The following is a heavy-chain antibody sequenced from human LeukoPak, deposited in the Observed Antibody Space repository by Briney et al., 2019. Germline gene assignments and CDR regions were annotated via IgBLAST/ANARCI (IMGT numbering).Heavy chain of an antibody. J-gene: IGHJ4*02. CDR2: LHPGDSDT. D-gene: IGHD2-15*01. CDR3: ARHRYCSGGSCYRLDY. V-gene: IGHV5-51*01. Sequence: GESLKISCKGSGYIFSSYWISWVRQVPRKGLEWMGILHPGDSDTRYSPSFQGQVTISADKSINTAYLQWSSLKASDTAMYYCARHRYCSGGSCYRLDYWGQGALVTVSS. CDR1: GYIFSSYW.